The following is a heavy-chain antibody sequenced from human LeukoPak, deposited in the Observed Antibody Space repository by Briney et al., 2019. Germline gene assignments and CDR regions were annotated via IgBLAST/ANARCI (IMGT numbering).Heavy chain of an antibody. V-gene: IGHV3-30*02. J-gene: IGHJ3*02. D-gene: IGHD1-26*01. Sequence: PGGSLRLSCAASGFTFSSYCMHWVRQAPGKGLEWVAFIRYDGSNKYDADSVKGRFTISRDNSKNTLYLQMNSLRAEDTAVYYCATSFIMRELRAFDIWGQGTMVTVSS. CDR1: GFTFSSYC. CDR2: IRYDGSNK. CDR3: ATSFIMRELRAFDI.